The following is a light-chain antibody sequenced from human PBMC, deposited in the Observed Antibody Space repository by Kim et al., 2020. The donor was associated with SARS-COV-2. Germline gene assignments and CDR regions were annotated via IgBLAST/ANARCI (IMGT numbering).Light chain of an antibody. V-gene: IGLV3-19*01. Sequence: ALGQTVSITCQEDILRSYYATWYQQKPGQAPILVIYGKSNRPSGIPDRFSGSSSGNTASLTITGTQAADEADYYCNSRDSNDNVVFGGGTKLTVL. CDR1: ILRSYY. CDR3: NSRDSNDNVV. J-gene: IGLJ2*01. CDR2: GKS.